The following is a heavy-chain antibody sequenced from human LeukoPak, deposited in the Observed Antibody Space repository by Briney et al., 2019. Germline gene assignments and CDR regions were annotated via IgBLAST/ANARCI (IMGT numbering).Heavy chain of an antibody. CDR1: GFTFSSYS. J-gene: IGHJ3*02. CDR3: AREAHYSYGFLI. V-gene: IGHV3-21*01. D-gene: IGHD5-18*01. Sequence: GGSLRLSCAASGFTFSSYSMNWVRQAPGKGLEWVSSISSSSSYIYYADSVKGRFTISRDNAKNSLYLQMNSLRAKDTAVYYCAREAHYSYGFLIWGQGTMVTVSS. CDR2: ISSSSSYI.